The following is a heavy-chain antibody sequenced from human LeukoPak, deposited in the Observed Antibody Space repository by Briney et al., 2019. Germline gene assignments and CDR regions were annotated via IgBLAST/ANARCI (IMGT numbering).Heavy chain of an antibody. CDR2: ITSSGTST. V-gene: IGHV3-11*01. J-gene: IGHJ3*01. Sequence: GGSLRLSCDASGFTFSDYYMTWIRQAPGKGLEWISYITSSGTSTYYPVSVRGRFTISRDNARHSVYLQMKYLRADDTAVYYCARDVGATTSATFDLWGQGTMVTVSS. CDR3: ARDVGATTSATFDL. D-gene: IGHD1-26*01. CDR1: GFTFSDYY.